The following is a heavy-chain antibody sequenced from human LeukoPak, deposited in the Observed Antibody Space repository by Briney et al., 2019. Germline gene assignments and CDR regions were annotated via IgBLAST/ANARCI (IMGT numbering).Heavy chain of an antibody. D-gene: IGHD2-15*01. V-gene: IGHV4-34*01. CDR1: GGSLSSYS. J-gene: IGHJ3*02. Sequence: PSETLSLTCAVYGGSLSSYSWTWVRQPPGKGLEWIGEINHGGSTNYNPSLKSRVTISVDTSKKQFSLKLSSVTAADTAVYYCARQQVRCSGGSCFPDAFDIWGQGTMVTVSS. CDR2: INHGGST. CDR3: ARQQVRCSGGSCFPDAFDI.